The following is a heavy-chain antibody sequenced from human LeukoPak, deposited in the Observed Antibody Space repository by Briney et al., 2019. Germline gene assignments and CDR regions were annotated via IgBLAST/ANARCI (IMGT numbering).Heavy chain of an antibody. D-gene: IGHD3-16*01. CDR2: INPNSGGT. CDR1: GGTFSSYA. CDR3: ARGYYDYVWGSYFYY. Sequence: ASVKVSCKASGGTFSSYAISLVRQAPGQGLEWMGWINPNSGGTNYAQKFQGRVTMTRDTSISTAYMELSRLRSDDTAVYYCARGYYDYVWGSYFYYWGQGTLVTVSS. J-gene: IGHJ4*02. V-gene: IGHV1-2*02.